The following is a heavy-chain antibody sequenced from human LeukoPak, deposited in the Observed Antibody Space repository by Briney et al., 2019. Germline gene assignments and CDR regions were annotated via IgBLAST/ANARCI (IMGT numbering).Heavy chain of an antibody. J-gene: IGHJ4*02. V-gene: IGHV4-34*01. CDR3: ARGFLLNYYDSRGYYLDF. D-gene: IGHD3-22*01. CDR1: DGPFSGYF. Sequence: PSETLSLTCAVSDGPFSGYFWSWIRQPPGKGLEWIGEVDHSGNINSNPSLKSRVTILVDTSKNQLSLNLNSVTAADTAVYYCARGFLLNYYDSRGYYLDFWGQGTLFTVSA. CDR2: VDHSGNI.